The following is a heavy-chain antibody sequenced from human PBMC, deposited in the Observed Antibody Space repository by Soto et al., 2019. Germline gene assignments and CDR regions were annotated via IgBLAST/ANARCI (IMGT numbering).Heavy chain of an antibody. V-gene: IGHV3-23*01. CDR2: IGNSDSTT. CDR1: GFSFNNYA. J-gene: IGHJ5*02. D-gene: IGHD2-8*02. Sequence: DVQLLESGGGLVQPGGSLRLSCAASGFSFNNYAMSWVRQAPGKGLEWVSGIGNSDSTTYYADSVKGRFTISRDNSTNMVYVQMSSLGAEDTAIYFCARPGTDTWGGDWFDPWGQGTLVTVS. CDR3: ARPGTDTWGGDWFDP.